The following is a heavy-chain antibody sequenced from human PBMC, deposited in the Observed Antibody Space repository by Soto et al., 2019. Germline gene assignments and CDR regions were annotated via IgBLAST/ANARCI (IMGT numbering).Heavy chain of an antibody. CDR2: IYYSGST. CDR1: GGSISSGDYY. V-gene: IGHV4-30-4*01. D-gene: IGHD3-9*01. Sequence: PSETLSLTCTVSGGSISSGDYYWSWIRQPPGKGLEWIGYIYYSGSTYYNPSLKSRVTISVDTSKNQFSLKLSSVTAADTAVYYCASSKYTTPPLRYFDWLFFDYWGQGTLVTV. J-gene: IGHJ4*02. CDR3: ASSKYTTPPLRYFDWLFFDY.